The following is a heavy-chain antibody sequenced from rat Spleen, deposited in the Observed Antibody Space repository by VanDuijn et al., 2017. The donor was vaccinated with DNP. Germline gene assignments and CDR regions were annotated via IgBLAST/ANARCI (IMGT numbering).Heavy chain of an antibody. J-gene: IGHJ4*01. CDR2: ITPSGGGT. D-gene: IGHD1-12*02. CDR3: VSRAPGNYYGYAMDA. Sequence: EVQLVESGGGLVQPGRSLKVSCAASGFTFSNSGMHWIRKAPRKGLEWVASITPSGGGTFYRDSVKGRFTISRDNANHTLYLQMDSLRSEDTATYYCVSRAPGNYYGYAMDAWGQGTSVTVSS. CDR1: GFTFSNSG. V-gene: IGHV5-19*01.